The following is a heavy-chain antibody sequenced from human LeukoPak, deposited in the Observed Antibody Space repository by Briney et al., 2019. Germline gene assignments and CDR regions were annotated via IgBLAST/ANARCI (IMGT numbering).Heavy chain of an antibody. CDR2: FYHSGST. Sequence: SETLSLTCTVSGGSISSSSYYWGWIRQPPGKGLEWIGSFYHSGSTYYNPSLKSRVTLSVDTSKNQFSLKLSSVTAADTAFYYCASYGYTYGSYFDYWGQATLVTVSS. CDR3: ASYGYTYGSYFDY. CDR1: GGSISSSSYY. V-gene: IGHV4-39*01. D-gene: IGHD5-18*01. J-gene: IGHJ4*02.